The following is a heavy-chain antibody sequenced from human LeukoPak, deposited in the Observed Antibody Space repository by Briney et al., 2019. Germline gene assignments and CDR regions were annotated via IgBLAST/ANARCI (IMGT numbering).Heavy chain of an antibody. CDR3: AREDSSGYYKGLDY. Sequence: KPGGSLRLSCAASGFTFSTFTMNWVRQAPGKGLEWVSSITISGTFIYYADSVKGRFTISRDNAKNSLYLQMYSLRAEDTAVYYCAREDSSGYYKGLDYWGHGTLVTVSS. V-gene: IGHV3-21*01. J-gene: IGHJ4*01. D-gene: IGHD3-22*01. CDR1: GFTFSTFT. CDR2: ITISGTFI.